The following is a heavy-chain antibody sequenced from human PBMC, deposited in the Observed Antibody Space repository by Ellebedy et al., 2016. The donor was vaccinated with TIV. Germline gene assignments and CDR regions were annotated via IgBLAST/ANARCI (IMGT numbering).Heavy chain of an antibody. CDR1: GYTFTNYD. CDR3: AKGVDSSWNWWFNP. V-gene: IGHV1-8*01. J-gene: IGHJ5*02. CDR2: INTNSGKV. Sequence: AASVKVSCKASGYTFTNYDINWVRQAPGQGLEWMGWINTNSGKVDYVPKFQGRLTMTRDTYINTAYMELSNLTSDDTAVYYCAKGVDSSWNWWFNPWGQGTLVTVSS. D-gene: IGHD6-13*01.